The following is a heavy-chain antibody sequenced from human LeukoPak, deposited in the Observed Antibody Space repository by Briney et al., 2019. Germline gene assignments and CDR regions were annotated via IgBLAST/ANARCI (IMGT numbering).Heavy chain of an antibody. CDR2: ISAYNGNT. V-gene: IGHV1-18*03. Sequence: ASVKVSCKASGYTFTSYGISWVRQAPGQGLEWMGWISAYNGNTNYAQKLQGRVTMTTDTSTSTAYMELRSLRSDDMAVYYCARVSYDFWSGHLNWFDPWGQGTLVTVSS. D-gene: IGHD3-3*01. CDR3: ARVSYDFWSGHLNWFDP. CDR1: GYTFTSYG. J-gene: IGHJ5*02.